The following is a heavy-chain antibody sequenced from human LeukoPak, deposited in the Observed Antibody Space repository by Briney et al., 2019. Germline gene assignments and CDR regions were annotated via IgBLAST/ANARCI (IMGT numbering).Heavy chain of an antibody. J-gene: IGHJ4*02. CDR3: ARIPVVVTASHVRTFDY. CDR1: DGSTSSSSYY. CDR2: VYYSGST. Sequence: SETLSLTCTVSDGSTSSSSYYWGWIRQPPGKGREWIGPVYYSGSTYYNPSLKSRVTISVDTSKNQFSLNLNSVTAADTAVYYCARIPVVVTASHVRTFDYWGQGTLVTVSS. V-gene: IGHV4-39*01. D-gene: IGHD2-21*02.